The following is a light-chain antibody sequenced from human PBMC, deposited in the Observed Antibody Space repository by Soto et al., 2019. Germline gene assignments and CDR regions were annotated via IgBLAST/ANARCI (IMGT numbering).Light chain of an antibody. V-gene: IGKV3-20*01. Sequence: EIVLTQSPGTLSLSPGERATLACRASQSVSNNYLAWYQQKPGQAPRILIYGASNRATGIPERFSGSGSGTYFTLTISRLEPGDFAAYYCQLYGDSPPFTFGPGTTVDVK. J-gene: IGKJ3*01. CDR1: QSVSNNY. CDR2: GAS. CDR3: QLYGDSPPFT.